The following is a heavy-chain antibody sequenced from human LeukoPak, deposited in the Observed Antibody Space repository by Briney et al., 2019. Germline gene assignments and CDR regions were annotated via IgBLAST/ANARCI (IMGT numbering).Heavy chain of an antibody. D-gene: IGHD6-13*01. J-gene: IGHJ5*02. CDR3: AKDGSITAAGGFDP. CDR2: ISYDGSNK. CDR1: GFRFSSYG. Sequence: GGSLRLSCAASGFRFSSYGMHWVRQAPGKGLEWVAVISYDGSNKYYADSVKGRFTISRDKFKNTLDLQMNSLRAEDTAVYYCAKDGSITAAGGFDPWGQGTLVTVSS. V-gene: IGHV3-30*18.